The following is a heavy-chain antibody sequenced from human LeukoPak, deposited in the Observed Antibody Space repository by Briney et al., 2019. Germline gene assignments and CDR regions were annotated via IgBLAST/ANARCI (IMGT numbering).Heavy chain of an antibody. CDR1: GYSISSGYY. J-gene: IGHJ4*02. CDR2: IYHSGST. CDR3: ARDQALLWFGEGYEY. V-gene: IGHV4-38-2*02. Sequence: SETLSLTCTVSGYSISSGYYWGWIRQPPGKGLEWIGSIYHSGSTYYNPSLKSRVTISVDTSKNQFSLKLSSVTAADTAVYYCARDQALLWFGEGYEYWGQGTLVTVSS. D-gene: IGHD3-10*01.